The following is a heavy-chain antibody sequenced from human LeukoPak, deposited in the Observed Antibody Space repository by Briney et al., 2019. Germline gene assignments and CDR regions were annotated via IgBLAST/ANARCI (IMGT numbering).Heavy chain of an antibody. Sequence: RASVKVSCKASGGTFSSYAISWVRQAPGQGLEWMGGIIPIFGTANYAQKFQGRVTITADESTSTAYMELSSLRSEDTAVYYCARGANDYTYYYYGMDVWGQGTTVTVSS. CDR1: GGTFSSYA. CDR3: ARGANDYTYYYYGMDV. D-gene: IGHD4-11*01. V-gene: IGHV1-69*13. CDR2: IIPIFGTA. J-gene: IGHJ6*02.